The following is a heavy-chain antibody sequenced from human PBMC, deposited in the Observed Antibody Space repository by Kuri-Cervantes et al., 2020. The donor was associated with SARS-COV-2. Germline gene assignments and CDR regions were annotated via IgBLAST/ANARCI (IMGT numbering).Heavy chain of an antibody. V-gene: IGHV5-51*01. CDR2: IYPGDSDT. J-gene: IGHJ4*02. CDR1: GYSFTSYW. D-gene: IGHD3-3*01. CDR3: ARLLFWSGFVDS. Sequence: GGSLRLSCKGSGYSFTSYWIAWVRQMPGKGLEWMGIIYPGDSDTRYSPSFQGQVTISADKSTTTAYLQWSSLKASDTAMYYCARLLFWSGFVDSWGQGTLVTVSS.